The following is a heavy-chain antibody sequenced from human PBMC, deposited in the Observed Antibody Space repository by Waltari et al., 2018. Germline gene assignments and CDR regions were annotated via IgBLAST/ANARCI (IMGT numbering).Heavy chain of an antibody. V-gene: IGHV1-2*02. D-gene: IGHD3-3*01. CDR1: GYTFTDNY. J-gene: IGHJ6*03. CDR2: INPNNGGT. CDR3: ARGDPSVYYTSHMDV. Sequence: QVQLVQSGAEVQKPGASVKVSCKASGYTFTDNYMHWVRQAPGQGLEWMGWINPNNGGTNYAQKFQGRVTMTRDTSISTAFMDLSRLKSDDTAVYFCARGDPSVYYTSHMDVWGKGTTVTVSS.